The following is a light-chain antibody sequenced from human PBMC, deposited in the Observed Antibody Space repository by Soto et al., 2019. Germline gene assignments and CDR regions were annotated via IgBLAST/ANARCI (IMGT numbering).Light chain of an antibody. J-gene: IGKJ2*01. CDR1: QSVSSN. CDR3: QQRNTWPYT. CDR2: DAS. V-gene: IGKV3-11*01. Sequence: EIVLTQSPATLSLSPGERASLSCRASQSVSSNLAWYQQKPGQAPRLLISDASNRATGIPARFTGSGSGTDFTLTISSLEPEDFAVYYCQQRNTWPYTFGQGTKLEIK.